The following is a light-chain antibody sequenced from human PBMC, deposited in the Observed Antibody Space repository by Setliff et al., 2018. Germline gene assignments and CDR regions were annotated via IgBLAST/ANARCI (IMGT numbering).Light chain of an antibody. CDR1: NIGGKS. Sequence: YELTQPPSVLVAPGKTARITCGGNNIGGKSVNWYQQKPGQAPVLVIYYDSDRPSGIPERFFGSNSGNTATLTISRVEAGDEADYYCQVWDSGSEHYVFGTGTKVTVL. CDR3: QVWDSGSEHYV. V-gene: IGLV3-21*04. CDR2: YDS. J-gene: IGLJ1*01.